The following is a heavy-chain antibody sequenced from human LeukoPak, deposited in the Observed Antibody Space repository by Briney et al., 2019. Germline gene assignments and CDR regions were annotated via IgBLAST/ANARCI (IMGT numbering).Heavy chain of an antibody. CDR3: ARGGGLRSAVANWFDP. CDR1: GYTFSGYY. CDR2: INPNGGGT. D-gene: IGHD4-23*01. Sequence: ASVKLSCKASGYTFSGYYMHWVRQAPGQGLEWMGWINPNGGGTHYTQNFQGRVSMTRDTSITTAYLELSRLRSDDTAVYYCARGGGLRSAVANWFDPWGPGTLVTVSS. V-gene: IGHV1-2*02. J-gene: IGHJ5*02.